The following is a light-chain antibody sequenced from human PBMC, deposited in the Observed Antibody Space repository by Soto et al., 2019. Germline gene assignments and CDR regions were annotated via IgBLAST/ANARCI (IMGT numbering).Light chain of an antibody. CDR3: QQRRNWHLT. Sequence: EVVLTQSPATLSLSPGERATLSCRASQSVSSYLVWYQQKPGQAPRLLIYDASNRDTGIPARFSGSGSGTAFTLTISSLEPEDFAVYYCQQRRNWHLTFGGVTKVEIK. J-gene: IGKJ4*01. CDR1: QSVSSY. V-gene: IGKV3-11*01. CDR2: DAS.